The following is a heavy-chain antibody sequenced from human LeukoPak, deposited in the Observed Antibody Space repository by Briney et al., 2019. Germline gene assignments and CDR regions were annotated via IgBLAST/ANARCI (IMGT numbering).Heavy chain of an antibody. Sequence: SVKVSCKASGGTFSSYTISWVRQAPGQGLEWMGRVIPILGIANYAQKFQGRVTITADKSTSTAYMELSSLRFEDTAVYYCARDRTYDYDSSGSDYWGQGTLVTVSS. V-gene: IGHV1-69*04. J-gene: IGHJ4*02. CDR1: GGTFSSYT. CDR3: ARDRTYDYDSSGSDY. D-gene: IGHD3-22*01. CDR2: VIPILGIA.